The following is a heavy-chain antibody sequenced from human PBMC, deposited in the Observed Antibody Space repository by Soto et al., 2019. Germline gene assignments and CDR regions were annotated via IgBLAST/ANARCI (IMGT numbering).Heavy chain of an antibody. V-gene: IGHV3-21*01. J-gene: IGHJ6*02. CDR2: ISSSSSYI. CDR1: GFTFSSYS. CDR3: ASPPGNSYGCYYYYGMDV. D-gene: IGHD5-18*01. Sequence: NPGGSLRLSCAASGFTFSSYSMNWVRQAPGKGLEWVSSISSSSSYIYYADSVKGRFTISRDNATNSLYPQMNSLRAEDTAVYYCASPPGNSYGCYYYYGMDVWGQGTTVTVSS.